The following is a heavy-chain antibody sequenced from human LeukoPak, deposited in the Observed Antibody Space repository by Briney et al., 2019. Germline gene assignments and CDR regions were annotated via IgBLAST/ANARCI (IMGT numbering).Heavy chain of an antibody. CDR3: AKTKQGSGYLDY. V-gene: IGHV3-23*01. D-gene: IGHD3-10*01. J-gene: IGHJ4*02. CDR1: GFTFTSYA. Sequence: GGSLRLYCAASGFTFTSYAIKWVRQAPGKGLEWVSVISGAGGTTYYADSVKGRFTISRDNSKNTVYLQMDSLRAEDTAVYYCAKTKQGSGYLDYWGQGTLVTVSS. CDR2: ISGAGGTT.